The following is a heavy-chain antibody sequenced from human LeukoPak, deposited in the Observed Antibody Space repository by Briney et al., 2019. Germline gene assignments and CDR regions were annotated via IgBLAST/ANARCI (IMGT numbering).Heavy chain of an antibody. Sequence: KPSETLSLTCTVSGGSISSSSYYWGWIRQPPAKGLQWLESIYYSGSTYYNPSLKSRVTISVDTSKNQFSLKLSSVTAADTAVYYCARRKPAFNWFDPWGQGTLVTASS. CDR2: IYYSGST. CDR1: GGSISSSSYY. V-gene: IGHV4-39*01. CDR3: ARRKPAFNWFDP. D-gene: IGHD1-14*01. J-gene: IGHJ5*02.